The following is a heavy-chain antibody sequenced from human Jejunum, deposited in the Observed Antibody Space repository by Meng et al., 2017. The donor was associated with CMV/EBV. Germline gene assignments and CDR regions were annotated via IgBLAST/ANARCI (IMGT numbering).Heavy chain of an antibody. D-gene: IGHD2-2*02. CDR2: IAYDGSKE. CDR1: FA. J-gene: IGHJ3*02. Sequence: FALPWVRQAPGKGLGWVAGIAYDGSKEYYVDSVTGRFTISRDSSKNTLYLQMNSLRAEDTAVYYCARDRRRYCSSTTCYSAFDIWGQGTMVTVSS. CDR3: ARDRRRYCSSTTCYSAFDI. V-gene: IGHV3-30-3*01.